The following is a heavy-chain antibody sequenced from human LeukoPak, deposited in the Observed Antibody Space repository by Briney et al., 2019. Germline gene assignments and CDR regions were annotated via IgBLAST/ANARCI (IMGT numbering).Heavy chain of an antibody. CDR3: ARGYDFWSGYQVDY. D-gene: IGHD3-3*01. V-gene: IGHV1-8*03. Sequence: ASVKVSCKASGYTFTSYDINWVRQATGQGLEWMGWMNPNSGNTGYAQKFQGRVTITRNTSISTAYMELSSLRSEDTAVYYRARGYDFWSGYQVDYWGQGTLVTVSS. J-gene: IGHJ4*02. CDR2: MNPNSGNT. CDR1: GYTFTSYD.